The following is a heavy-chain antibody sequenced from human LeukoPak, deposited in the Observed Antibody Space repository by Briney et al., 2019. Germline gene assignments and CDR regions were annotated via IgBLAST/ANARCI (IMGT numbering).Heavy chain of an antibody. V-gene: IGHV3-30*18. CDR2: ISYDGSNK. Sequence: GGSLRLSCAASGFTFSGSVMHWVRQASGKGLEWVAVISYDGSNKYYADSVKGRFTISRDNSKNTLYLQMNSLRAEDTAVYYCAKDRGSSSRWFDPWGQGTLVTVSS. CDR3: AKDRGSSSRWFDP. D-gene: IGHD6-6*01. CDR1: GFTFSGSV. J-gene: IGHJ5*02.